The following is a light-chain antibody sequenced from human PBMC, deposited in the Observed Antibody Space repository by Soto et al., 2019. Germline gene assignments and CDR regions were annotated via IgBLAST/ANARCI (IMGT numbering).Light chain of an antibody. V-gene: IGKV3D-15*01. CDR2: YSS. Sequence: EFMLPQIPESVSVTPGETVTLSCGASQSVRTNLAWYQQRPGQAPRLLIHYSSTRASDIPARFSGSGSGTNFTLAISSLQSEDFAVYYCQQYAYWPETFGQGTKVDIK. CDR3: QQYAYWPET. CDR1: QSVRTN. J-gene: IGKJ1*01.